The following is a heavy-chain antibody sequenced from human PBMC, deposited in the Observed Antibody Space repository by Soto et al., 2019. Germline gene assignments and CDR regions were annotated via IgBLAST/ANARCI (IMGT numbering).Heavy chain of an antibody. J-gene: IGHJ4*02. CDR2: INHSGST. CDR1: GGSFSGYY. V-gene: IGHV4-34*01. Sequence: SETLSLTCAVYGGSFSGYYWSWIRQPPGKGLEWIGEINHSGSTNYNLSLKSRVTISVDTSKNQFSLKLSSVTAADTAVYYCARDWRAGYSYGPNDYWGQGTLVTVSS. D-gene: IGHD5-18*01. CDR3: ARDWRAGYSYGPNDY.